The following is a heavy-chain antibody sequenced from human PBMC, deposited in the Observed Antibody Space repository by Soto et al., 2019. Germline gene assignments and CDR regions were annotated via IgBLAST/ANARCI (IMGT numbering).Heavy chain of an antibody. CDR1: GFTFSTYA. Sequence: PGGSLRLSCAASGFTFSTYAMTWVRQAPEKGLEWVSTISGSGSTYYADTVKGRFTISRDDSKNTLYLQLNSLSAEDTAVYYCAKDGGTYDYYFYLDVWGKGTTVTVSS. D-gene: IGHD3-16*01. V-gene: IGHV3-23*01. CDR3: AKDGGTYDYYFYLDV. CDR2: ISGSGST. J-gene: IGHJ6*03.